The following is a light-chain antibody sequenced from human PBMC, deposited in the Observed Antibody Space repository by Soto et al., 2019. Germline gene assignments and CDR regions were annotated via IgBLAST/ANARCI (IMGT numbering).Light chain of an antibody. CDR2: EVS. CDR3: TSHAGSNNYV. J-gene: IGLJ1*01. CDR1: SSVVGGYNY. Sequence: ALTQPPSASGSPGQSVTISCTGTSSVVGGYNYVSWYQQHPGKAPKLIISEVSKRPSGVPDRFSGSKSGNTASLTVSGLQAEDEADYYCTSHAGSNNYVFGTGTKVTVL. V-gene: IGLV2-8*01.